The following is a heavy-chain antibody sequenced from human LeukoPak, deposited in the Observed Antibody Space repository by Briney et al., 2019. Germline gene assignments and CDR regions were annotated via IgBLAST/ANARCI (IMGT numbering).Heavy chain of an antibody. CDR2: IYYSGST. D-gene: IGHD2-2*02. CDR3: AREFCSSTSCYTAALGY. J-gene: IGHJ4*02. CDR1: GDSISSYY. Sequence: SETLSLTCTVSGDSISSYYWSWIRQPPGKGLEWIGYIYYSGSTNYNPSLKSRVTISVDTSKNQFSLKLSSVTAADTAVYYCAREFCSSTSCYTAALGYWGQGTLVTVSS. V-gene: IGHV4-59*01.